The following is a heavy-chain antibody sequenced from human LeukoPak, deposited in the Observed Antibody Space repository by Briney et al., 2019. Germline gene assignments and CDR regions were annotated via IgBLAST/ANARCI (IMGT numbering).Heavy chain of an antibody. CDR1: GFTFSSYG. D-gene: IGHD4-23*01. CDR2: IRYDGSNK. J-gene: IGHJ4*02. CDR3: AKDRIVQAPPGGPIPDY. Sequence: GGSLRLSCAASGFTFSSYGMHWVRQAPGKGLEWVAFIRYDGSNKYYADSVKGRFTISRDNSKNTLYLQMNSLRAEDTAVYYCAKDRIVQAPPGGPIPDYWGQGTLVTVSS. V-gene: IGHV3-30*02.